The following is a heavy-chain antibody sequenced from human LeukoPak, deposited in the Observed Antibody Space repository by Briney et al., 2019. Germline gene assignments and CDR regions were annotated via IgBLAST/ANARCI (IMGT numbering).Heavy chain of an antibody. J-gene: IGHJ6*02. Sequence: GGSLRLSCAASGFTFSSYWMSWVRQAPGKGLEWVANIKQDGSGKYYVDSVKGRFTISRDNAKNSLYLQMNSLRAEDTAVYYCARDSRVVVPAVMRDYYYYGMDVWGQGTTVTVSS. CDR2: IKQDGSGK. V-gene: IGHV3-7*01. D-gene: IGHD2-2*01. CDR3: ARDSRVVVPAVMRDYYYYGMDV. CDR1: GFTFSSYW.